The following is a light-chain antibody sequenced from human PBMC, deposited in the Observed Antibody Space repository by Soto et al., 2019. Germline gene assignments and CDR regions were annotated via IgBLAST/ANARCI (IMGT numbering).Light chain of an antibody. CDR1: SSDVGGHNY. CDR3: SSYGGSNNLFV. Sequence: QSVLTQPPSASGSPGQSVTMSCTGTSSDVGGHNYVSWYQQHPGKAPKVMIYEVSKRPSGVPDRFSGSKSGNTASLTVSGLQAEDEADYYCSSYGGSNNLFVFGTGTKV. J-gene: IGLJ1*01. CDR2: EVS. V-gene: IGLV2-8*01.